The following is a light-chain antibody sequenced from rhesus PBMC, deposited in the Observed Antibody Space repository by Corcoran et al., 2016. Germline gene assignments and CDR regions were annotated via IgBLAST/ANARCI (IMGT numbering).Light chain of an antibody. CDR1: QSLVHSDGKTY. CDR2: QVS. Sequence: DVVMIQTPLSLPVTPGPPASISCRSSQSLVHSDGKTYLIWLQQKPDQPPRRIIYQVSNRVSGVQERFSGSGAGTDFTLTISRVEAEDVGVYSCVQTTHWPRTFGQGTKVEIK. CDR3: VQTTHWPRT. V-gene: IGKV2S9*01. J-gene: IGKJ1*01.